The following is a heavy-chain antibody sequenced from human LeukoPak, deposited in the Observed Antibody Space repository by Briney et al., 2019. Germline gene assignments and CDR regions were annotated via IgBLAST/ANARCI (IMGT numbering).Heavy chain of an antibody. Sequence: SETLSLTCAVYSGSFSGYYWSWIRQPPGKGLEWIGEINHSGSTNYNPSLKSRVTISVDTSKNQFSLKLSSVTAADTAVYYCARAGSSARFDPWGQGTLVTVSS. J-gene: IGHJ5*02. V-gene: IGHV4-34*01. D-gene: IGHD6-6*01. CDR2: INHSGST. CDR3: ARAGSSARFDP. CDR1: SGSFSGYY.